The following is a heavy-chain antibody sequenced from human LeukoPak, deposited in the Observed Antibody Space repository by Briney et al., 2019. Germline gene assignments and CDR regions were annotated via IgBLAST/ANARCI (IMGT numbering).Heavy chain of an antibody. CDR3: ARDTAGGTYGFDY. D-gene: IGHD1-26*01. Sequence: GGSLRLSCAASGFTFSSYGMHWVRQAPGKGLEWVANIKQDGCEKYYVDSVKGRFTISRDDAKNSLYLQMNSLRAEDTAVYYCARDTAGGTYGFDYWGQGTLVTVSS. J-gene: IGHJ4*02. CDR2: IKQDGCEK. V-gene: IGHV3-7*01. CDR1: GFTFSSYG.